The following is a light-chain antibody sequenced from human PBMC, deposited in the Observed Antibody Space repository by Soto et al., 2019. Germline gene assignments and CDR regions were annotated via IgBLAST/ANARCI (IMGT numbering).Light chain of an antibody. CDR2: LGF. Sequence: DIVMTQSPLSLPVTPGEPASISCRSSQSLLHSNGYNYLDWYLQKPGQSPQIQTYLGFSRASGAPGRFSGSGSDTDFTLKISRVEAEDVGVYYCMQALQTPRFTFGPGTKMDIK. CDR1: QSLLHSNGYNY. V-gene: IGKV2-28*01. CDR3: MQALQTPRFT. J-gene: IGKJ3*01.